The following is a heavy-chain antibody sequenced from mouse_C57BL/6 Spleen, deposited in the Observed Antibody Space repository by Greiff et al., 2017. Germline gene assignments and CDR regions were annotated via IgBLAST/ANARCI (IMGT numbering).Heavy chain of an antibody. J-gene: IGHJ4*01. V-gene: IGHV1-18*01. CDR2: INPNNGGT. D-gene: IGHD2-3*01. CDR1: GYTFTDYN. Sequence: VQLKESGPELVKPGASVKIPCKASGYTFTDYNMDWVKQSHGKSLEWIGDINPNNGGTIYNQKFKGQATLTVDKSSSTAYMELRSLTSEDTAVYYCAREGDGYYAMDYWGQGTSVTVSS. CDR3: AREGDGYYAMDY.